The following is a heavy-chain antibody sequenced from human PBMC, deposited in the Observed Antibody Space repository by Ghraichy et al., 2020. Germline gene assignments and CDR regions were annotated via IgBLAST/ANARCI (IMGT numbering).Heavy chain of an antibody. V-gene: IGHV3-23*01. CDR2: ISGSGGST. CDR3: AKGPHSTSDYDFWSGSPSYYFYGMDV. CDR1: GFTFSSYA. J-gene: IGHJ6*02. D-gene: IGHD3-3*01. Sequence: GGSLRLSCAASGFTFSSYAMSWVRQAPGKGLEWVSAISGSGGSTYYADSVKGRFTISRDNSKNTLYLQMNSLRAEDTAVYYCAKGPHSTSDYDFWSGSPSYYFYGMDVWGQGTTVTVSS.